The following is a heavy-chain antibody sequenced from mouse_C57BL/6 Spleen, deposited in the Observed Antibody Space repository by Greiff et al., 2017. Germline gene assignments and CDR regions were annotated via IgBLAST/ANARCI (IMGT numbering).Heavy chain of an antibody. J-gene: IGHJ3*01. CDR1: GYTFTGYW. Sequence: QVQLQQSGAELMKPGASVKLSCKATGYTFTGYWIEWVKQRPGHGLEWIGEILPGSGSTNYNGKFKGKATFTADTSSNTAYMKLSSLTTEDSAIYYCARNGGPAWFAYWGQGTLVTVSA. CDR3: ARNGGPAWFAY. D-gene: IGHD3-3*01. V-gene: IGHV1-9*01. CDR2: ILPGSGST.